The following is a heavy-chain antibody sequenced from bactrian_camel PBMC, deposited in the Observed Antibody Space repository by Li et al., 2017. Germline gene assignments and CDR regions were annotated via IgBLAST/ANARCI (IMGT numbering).Heavy chain of an antibody. J-gene: IGHJ6*01. CDR2: ISDGGDTT. Sequence: QLVESGGGLVQTGRSLSLSCAASGFTLSSYWMYWVRQAPGKGLEWVATISDGGDTTHYADSVKGRFTISRDNAKSTVNLRMNSLKPEDTAVYYCVTDFDGYWGQGTQVTVS. V-gene: IGHV3S25*01. CDR3: VTDFDGY. CDR1: GFTLSSYW. D-gene: IGHD4*01.